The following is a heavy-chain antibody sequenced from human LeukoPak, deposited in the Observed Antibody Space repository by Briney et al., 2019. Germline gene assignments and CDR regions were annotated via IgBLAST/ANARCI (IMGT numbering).Heavy chain of an antibody. J-gene: IGHJ4*02. CDR2: IKNDGSDK. CDR1: GFSFSTAW. D-gene: IGHD5-12*01. CDR3: VNLGYSD. V-gene: IGHV3-7*01. Sequence: GGSLRLSCEASGFSFSTAWMTWVRQAPGKGLEWVATIKNDGSDKYYVDSVKGRFTLSRDNAKNLVYLQMNSLRVEDTAVYYCVNLGYSDGGQGTLVTVSS.